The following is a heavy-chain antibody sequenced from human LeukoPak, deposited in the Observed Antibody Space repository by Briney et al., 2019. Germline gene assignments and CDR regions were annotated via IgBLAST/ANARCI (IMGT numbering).Heavy chain of an antibody. CDR3: AKDRPPYTVTTLWYFDY. CDR2: ISGSGGST. CDR1: EFTFSSYA. J-gene: IGHJ4*02. D-gene: IGHD4-17*01. V-gene: IGHV3-23*01. Sequence: PGGSLRLSCAASEFTFSSYAMSWVRQAPGKGLEWVSAISGSGGSTYYADSVKGRFTISRDNSKNTLYLQMHSLRAEDTAVYYCAKDRPPYTVTTLWYFDYWGQGTLVTVSS.